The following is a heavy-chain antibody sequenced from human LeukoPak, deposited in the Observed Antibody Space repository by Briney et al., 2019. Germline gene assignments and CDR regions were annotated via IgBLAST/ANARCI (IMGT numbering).Heavy chain of an antibody. J-gene: IGHJ4*02. CDR3: ARFHSGWYYFDY. D-gene: IGHD6-19*01. CDR1: GGSISSSSYC. Sequence: PSETLSLTCTVSGGSISSSSYCWGWIRQPPGKGLEWIGSIYYSGSTYYNPSLKSRVTISVDTSKNQFSLKLSSVTAADTAVYYCARFHSGWYYFDYWGQGTLVTVSS. CDR2: IYYSGST. V-gene: IGHV4-39*01.